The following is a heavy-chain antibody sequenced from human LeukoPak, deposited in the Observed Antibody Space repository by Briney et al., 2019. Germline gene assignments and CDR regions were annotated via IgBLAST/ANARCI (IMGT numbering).Heavy chain of an antibody. V-gene: IGHV3-23*01. CDR1: GFTFSSSV. CDR2: IGGSGDST. D-gene: IGHD3-9*01. Sequence: GGSLRLSCAASGFTFSSSVMGWVRQPPGKRLEWVSAIGGSGDSTYYADSVTGRFTISRDNSKNTLYLQMNSLRAEDTALYYCAKLPTGYPNWFDPWGQGTLVTVSS. CDR3: AKLPTGYPNWFDP. J-gene: IGHJ5*02.